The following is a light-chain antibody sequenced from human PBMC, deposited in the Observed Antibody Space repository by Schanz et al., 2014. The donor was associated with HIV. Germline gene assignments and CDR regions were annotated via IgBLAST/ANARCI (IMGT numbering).Light chain of an antibody. Sequence: EIVMTQSPGTLSVSPGERATLSCRASQTVSNNLAWYQQKPGQAPRLLIYGASTRVTGIPARFSGSGSGTEFTLTISSLQSEDFAVYYCQQYNNWPPLTFGGGTKVEMK. CDR1: QTVSNN. J-gene: IGKJ4*01. CDR3: QQYNNWPPLT. V-gene: IGKV3-15*01. CDR2: GAS.